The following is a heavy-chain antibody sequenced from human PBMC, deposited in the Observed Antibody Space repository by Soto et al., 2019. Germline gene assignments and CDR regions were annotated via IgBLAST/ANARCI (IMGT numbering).Heavy chain of an antibody. V-gene: IGHV5-51*01. CDR2: IYPGDSDT. J-gene: IGHJ6*03. CDR3: ARSIGGFYGPTQDYYYYMDV. CDR1: GYSFTSYW. D-gene: IGHD3-3*01. Sequence: PGESLKISCKGSGYSFTSYWIGWVRQMPGKGLEWMGIIYPGDSDTRYSPSFQGQVTISADKSISTAYLQWSSLKASDTAMYYCARSIGGFYGPTQDYYYYMDVWGKGTTVTVSS.